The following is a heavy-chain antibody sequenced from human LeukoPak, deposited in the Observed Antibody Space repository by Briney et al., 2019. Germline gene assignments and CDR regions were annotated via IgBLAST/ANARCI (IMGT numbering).Heavy chain of an antibody. Sequence: GGSLRLSCSASGFSFSSSARHWVRQAPGKGLEYVSAISRDGAGTYYADSVNDRLTVSRDNSKNMLYLQMSSLTPEDTAVYYCVKGVQGIRGSNSWEYFQHWGQGTLVTVSS. J-gene: IGHJ1*01. CDR1: GFSFSSSA. V-gene: IGHV3-64D*06. CDR3: VKGVQGIRGSNSWEYFQH. CDR2: ISRDGAGT. D-gene: IGHD3-10*01.